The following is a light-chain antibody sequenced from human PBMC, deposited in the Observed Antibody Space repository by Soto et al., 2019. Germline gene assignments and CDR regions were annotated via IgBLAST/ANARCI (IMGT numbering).Light chain of an antibody. Sequence: DVQLTQSPSSLSASVRDRVTITCRASQSISSYLNWYQQKPGKAPKLLIYAASSLQSGVPSSFSGSGSGTEFTLTISSLQPDDFATYYCQQYNSFSWAFGQGTKVDIK. CDR2: AAS. J-gene: IGKJ1*01. CDR3: QQYNSFSWA. CDR1: QSISSY. V-gene: IGKV1-39*01.